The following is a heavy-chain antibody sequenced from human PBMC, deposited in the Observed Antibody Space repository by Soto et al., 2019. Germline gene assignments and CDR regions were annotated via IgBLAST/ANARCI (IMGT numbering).Heavy chain of an antibody. V-gene: IGHV3-30*18. Sequence: GGSMRLSCAASGFTFNSYGVHWVRQDPGKGLEWVAVISYDGSNEYYADSVKGRFTISRDNSKNTLYLQMNSLRAEDTAVYYCAKDDGYQTTYYDYVWGSYRSSAYWGQGTLVTVSS. D-gene: IGHD3-16*02. J-gene: IGHJ4*02. CDR2: ISYDGSNE. CDR3: AKDDGYQTTYYDYVWGSYRSSAY. CDR1: GFTFNSYG.